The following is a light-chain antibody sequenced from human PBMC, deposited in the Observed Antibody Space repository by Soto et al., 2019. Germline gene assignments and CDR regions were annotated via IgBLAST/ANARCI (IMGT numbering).Light chain of an antibody. CDR2: EDS. V-gene: IGLV6-57*04. CDR1: SGNIAGDY. CDR3: QSVDRSSLV. J-gene: IGLJ2*01. Sequence: NFMLTQPPSVSESPGKTVTISCTRSSGNIAGDYVQWYQQRPGSAPMNVIFEDSQRPSGVPDRFSGSIDASSNSASLTISRLTAEDEADYYCQSVDRSSLVFGGGTKLTVL.